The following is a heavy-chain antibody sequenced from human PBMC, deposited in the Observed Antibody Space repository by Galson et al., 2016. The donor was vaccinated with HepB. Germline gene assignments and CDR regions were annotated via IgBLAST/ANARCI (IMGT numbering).Heavy chain of an antibody. Sequence: SLRLSCAASGFAFSVYGMTWVRQAPRKGLEWVAAISTSGGSTDYAHSVEGRFTISRDNSKNMLYLQMNSLRVEDTALYYCAKGTTRLGDNWGQGILVTVSS. CDR3: AKGTTRLGDN. CDR1: GFAFSVYG. D-gene: IGHD4-11*01. J-gene: IGHJ4*02. CDR2: ISTSGGST. V-gene: IGHV3-23*01.